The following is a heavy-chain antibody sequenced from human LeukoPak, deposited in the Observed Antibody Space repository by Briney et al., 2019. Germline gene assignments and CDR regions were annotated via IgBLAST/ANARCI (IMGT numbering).Heavy chain of an antibody. CDR1: GYTFTNYD. J-gene: IGHJ4*02. CDR2: MNPNSGNT. D-gene: IGHD5-12*01. CDR3: ARGEYLLVVATYFFDY. V-gene: IGHV1-8*03. Sequence: ASVKVSCKASGYTFTNYDINWVRQATGQGLEWMGWMNPNSGNTGYAQKFQGRVTITRNTSISTAYMDLSSLRSDDTAVYYCARGEYLLVVATYFFDYWGQGTLVTVSS.